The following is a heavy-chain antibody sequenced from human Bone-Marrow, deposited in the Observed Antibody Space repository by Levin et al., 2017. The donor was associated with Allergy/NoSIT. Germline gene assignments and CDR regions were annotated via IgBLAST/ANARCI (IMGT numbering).Heavy chain of an antibody. V-gene: IGHV3-23*01. J-gene: IGHJ3*02. CDR2: ISGSGGST. D-gene: IGHD6-6*01. Sequence: GESLKISCAASGFTFSNYAMNWVRQAPGKGLEWVSGISGSGGSTYYAASVKGRFTISRDNSKNTVYLQMNSLRAEDTAVYYCAKGSTISALFAFDILGQGTMVTVSS. CDR1: GFTFSNYA. CDR3: AKGSTISALFAFDI.